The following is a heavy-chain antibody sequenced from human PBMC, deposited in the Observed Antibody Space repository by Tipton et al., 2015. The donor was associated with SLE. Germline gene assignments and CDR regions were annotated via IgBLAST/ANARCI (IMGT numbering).Heavy chain of an antibody. CDR1: GYSISTVYF. V-gene: IGHV4-28*03. CDR2: IYYSGST. CDR3: ARVLDSAILDY. J-gene: IGHJ4*02. D-gene: IGHD3/OR15-3a*01. Sequence: TLSLTCAVSGYSISTVYFWGWVRQPPGKGLEWIGYIYYSGSTYYNPSLKSRVTISVDTSKNQFSLKLSSVTAADTAVYYCARVLDSAILDYWGQGTLVTVSS.